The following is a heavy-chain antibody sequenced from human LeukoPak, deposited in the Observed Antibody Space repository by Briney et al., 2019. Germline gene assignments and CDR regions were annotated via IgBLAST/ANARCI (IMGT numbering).Heavy chain of an antibody. J-gene: IGHJ6*02. CDR3: VRDRGEWIDQYYGMDV. D-gene: IGHD3-10*01. CDR2: ISGYNGNT. Sequence: ASVKVSCKASGTPFTNYGTSWVRQAPGQGLEWMGWISGYNGNTNSAQKVQGRVTMTTDTSTSTAYMELRSLRSDDTAVYYCVRDRGEWIDQYYGMDVWGQGTTVTVSS. V-gene: IGHV1-18*01. CDR1: GTPFTNYG.